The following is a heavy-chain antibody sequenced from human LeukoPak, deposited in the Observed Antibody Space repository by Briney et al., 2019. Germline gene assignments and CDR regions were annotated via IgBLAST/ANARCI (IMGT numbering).Heavy chain of an antibody. Sequence: SETLSLTCTVSGGSISSGDYSWSWIRQPPGKGLEWIGFIYYSGNTYYNPSLKSRVTISVDTSKNQFSLKLSSVTAADTAVYYCARRGVLYYYDSSGYRPSDYYYYMDVWGKGTTVTISS. CDR2: IYYSGNT. V-gene: IGHV4-30-4*07. J-gene: IGHJ6*03. CDR3: ARRGVLYYYDSSGYRPSDYYYYMDV. CDR1: GGSISSGDYS. D-gene: IGHD3-22*01.